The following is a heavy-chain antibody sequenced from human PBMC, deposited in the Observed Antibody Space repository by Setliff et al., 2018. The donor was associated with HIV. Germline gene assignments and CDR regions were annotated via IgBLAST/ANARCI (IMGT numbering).Heavy chain of an antibody. D-gene: IGHD3-16*01. V-gene: IGHV4-59*04. CDR1: GGSLQGYY. CDR2: VYHSGKT. Sequence: KPSETLSLTCSVSGGSLQGYYWGWIRQPPGKGLEWIGSVYHSGKTYYNPSLKSRVTMSADTSKNQISLMLRSMTAADTAVYYCAKHDFGEGSCFDPWGQGSLVTVSS. CDR3: AKHDFGEGSCFDP. J-gene: IGHJ5*02.